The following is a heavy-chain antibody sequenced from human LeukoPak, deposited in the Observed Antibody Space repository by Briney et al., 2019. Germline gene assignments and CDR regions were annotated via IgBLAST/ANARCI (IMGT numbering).Heavy chain of an antibody. V-gene: IGHV4-39*07. J-gene: IGHJ3*02. D-gene: IGHD2-15*01. CDR1: GGSISSSSYY. Sequence: SETLSLTCTVSGGSISSSSYYWGWIRQPPGKGLEWIGSIYYSGSTYYNPSLKSRVTISVDTSKIQISLKLNSVTAADTAVYYCARDQGLVVAAFGFDIWGQGTMVTVSS. CDR3: ARDQGLVVAAFGFDI. CDR2: IYYSGST.